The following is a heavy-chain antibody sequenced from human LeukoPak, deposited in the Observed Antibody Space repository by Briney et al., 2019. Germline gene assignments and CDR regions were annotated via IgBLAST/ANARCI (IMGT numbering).Heavy chain of an antibody. CDR3: ARDRIMITFGVDAFDI. Sequence: SVKVSCKASGGTFSSYAISWVRQAPGQGLEWMGGIIPIFGTANYAQKFQGRVTITADESTSTAYMELSSLRSEDTAVYYCARDRIMITFGVDAFDIWGQGTMVTVSS. V-gene: IGHV1-69*13. CDR2: IIPIFGTA. D-gene: IGHD3-16*01. J-gene: IGHJ3*02. CDR1: GGTFSSYA.